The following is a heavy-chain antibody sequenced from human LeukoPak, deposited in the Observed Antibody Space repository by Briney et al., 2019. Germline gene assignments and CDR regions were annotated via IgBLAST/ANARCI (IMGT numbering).Heavy chain of an antibody. V-gene: IGHV1-69*06. CDR3: AGGRPRGYCSGGSCYHNFDY. Sequence: SVKVSCKASGGTFSSYAISWVRQAPGQGLEWMGGIIPIFGTVNYAQKFQGRVTITAAKSTSTAYMEMSSLRSEDTAVYYCAGGRPRGYCSGGSCYHNFDYWGQGTLVTVSS. D-gene: IGHD2-15*01. J-gene: IGHJ4*02. CDR2: IIPIFGTV. CDR1: GGTFSSYA.